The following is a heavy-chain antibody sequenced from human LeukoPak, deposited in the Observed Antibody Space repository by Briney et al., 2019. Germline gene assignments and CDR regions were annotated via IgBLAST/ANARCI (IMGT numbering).Heavy chain of an antibody. D-gene: IGHD4-17*01. CDR3: ARVRDYGDYFYDAFDI. CDR1: GFTFSTYG. V-gene: IGHV3-64*01. Sequence: GGSLRLSCAASGFTFSTYGLHWVRQAPGKGLEYVSTITSNGGSTYYANSVKGRFTISRDNSKNTLYLQMGSLRAEDTAVYYCARVRDYGDYFYDAFDIWGQGTMVTVSS. J-gene: IGHJ3*02. CDR2: ITSNGGST.